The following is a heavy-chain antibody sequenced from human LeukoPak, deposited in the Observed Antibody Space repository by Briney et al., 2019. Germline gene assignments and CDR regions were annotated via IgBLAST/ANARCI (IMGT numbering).Heavy chain of an antibody. CDR2: INPTGGYT. Sequence: ASVKVSCKASGYTFSNHFMHWVRQAPGQGLEWMGVINPTGGYTTYAQKFQGRVTMTRDMSTSTVYMELSSLTFEDTALYYCARDSGGTSNYNYYSYYMDVWGKGTTVTMSS. V-gene: IGHV1-46*01. J-gene: IGHJ6*03. CDR3: ARDSGGTSNYNYYSYYMDV. D-gene: IGHD4-11*01. CDR1: GYTFSNHF.